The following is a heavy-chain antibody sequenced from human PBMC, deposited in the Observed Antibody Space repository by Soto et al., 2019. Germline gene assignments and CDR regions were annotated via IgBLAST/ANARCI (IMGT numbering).Heavy chain of an antibody. CDR3: ASLYDDILTGPEGDFYY. Sequence: GGSLRLSCAASGFTFSSYEMNWVRQAPGKGLEWVSYISSSGSTIYYADSVKGRFTISRDNAKNSLYLQMNSLRAEDTAVYYCASLYDDILTGPEGDFYYGGQRTLVTVSS. V-gene: IGHV3-48*03. CDR2: ISSSGSTI. J-gene: IGHJ4*02. CDR1: GFTFSSYE. D-gene: IGHD3-9*01.